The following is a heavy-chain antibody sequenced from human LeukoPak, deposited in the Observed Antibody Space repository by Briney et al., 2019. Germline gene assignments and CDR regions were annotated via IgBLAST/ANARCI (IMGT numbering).Heavy chain of an antibody. CDR3: ARDIVVAVAALDAFDI. J-gene: IGHJ3*02. V-gene: IGHV3-30-3*01. CDR2: ISYDGSNK. D-gene: IGHD2-15*01. Sequence: PGGSLRLSCAASGFTFSSYAMHWVRQAPGKGLEWVAVISYDGSNKYYADSVKGRFTISRDNSKNTLYLQMNSLRAEDTAVYYCARDIVVAVAALDAFDIWGQGTMVTVSS. CDR1: GFTFSSYA.